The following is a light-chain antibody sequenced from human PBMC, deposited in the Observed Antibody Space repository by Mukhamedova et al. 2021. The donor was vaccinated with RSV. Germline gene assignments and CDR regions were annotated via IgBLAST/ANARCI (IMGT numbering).Light chain of an antibody. CDR2: KAS. J-gene: IGKJ3*01. V-gene: IGKV1-5*03. Sequence: GRAPNLLIYKASNLQSGVPSRFSASGSGTEFTLTISSLQPEDFAIYYCQQYDTSPTFGPGTKVDVK. CDR3: QQYDTSPT.